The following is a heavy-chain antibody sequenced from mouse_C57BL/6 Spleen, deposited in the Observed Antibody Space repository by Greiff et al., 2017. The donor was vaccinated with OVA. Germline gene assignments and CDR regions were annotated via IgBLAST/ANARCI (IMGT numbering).Heavy chain of an antibody. CDR2: ISDGGSYT. CDR1: GFTFSSYA. CDR3: ARDGEPYYFDY. J-gene: IGHJ2*01. Sequence: EVKLVESGGGLVKPGGSLKLSCAASGFTFSSYAMSWVRQTPETRLEWVATISDGGSYTYYPDNVKGRFTISRDNAKNNLYLQMSHLKSEDTAMDYCARDGEPYYFDYWGQGTTLTVSS. V-gene: IGHV5-4*01.